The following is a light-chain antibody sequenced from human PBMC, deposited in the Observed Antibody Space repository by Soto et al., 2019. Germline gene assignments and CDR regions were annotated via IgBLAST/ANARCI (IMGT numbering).Light chain of an antibody. CDR2: GAS. CDR3: QQYNNWPFT. Sequence: EIVMTQSTATLSVSPGERATLSCRASQSVGSNLAWYQQKPGQAPRLLIYGASTRATGIPARFRGSGSGTDFTLTLSSLQSEDFAVYYCQQYNNWPFTFGPATNVDIK. CDR1: QSVGSN. V-gene: IGKV3-15*01. J-gene: IGKJ3*01.